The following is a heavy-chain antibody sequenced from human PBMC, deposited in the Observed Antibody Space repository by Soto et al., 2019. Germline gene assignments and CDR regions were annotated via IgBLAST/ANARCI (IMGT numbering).Heavy chain of an antibody. D-gene: IGHD3-10*01. J-gene: IGHJ4*02. Sequence: ASVKVSFKASCYTFTSYGIIWARQAPGQGLEGMGWISAYNGNTNYAQKLQGRVTMTTDTSTSTAYMELRSLRSDDTAVYYCARTLLWFGELLTYFDYWGQGTLVTVSS. CDR2: ISAYNGNT. CDR1: CYTFTSYG. CDR3: ARTLLWFGELLTYFDY. V-gene: IGHV1-18*01.